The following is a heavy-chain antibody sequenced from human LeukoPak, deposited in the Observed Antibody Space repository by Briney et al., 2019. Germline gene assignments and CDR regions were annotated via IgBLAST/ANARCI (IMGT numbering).Heavy chain of an antibody. D-gene: IGHD1-26*01. J-gene: IGHJ4*02. Sequence: GGSLRLSCAASGFTVSSSCMSWVRQAPGKGLEWVSVIYSGGRTYYADSVKGRFTISRDNSKNTLYLQMNSLRADDTAVYYCARDGGIVGATNYWGQGTLVTVSS. CDR3: ARDGGIVGATNY. CDR2: IYSGGRT. V-gene: IGHV3-53*01. CDR1: GFTVSSSC.